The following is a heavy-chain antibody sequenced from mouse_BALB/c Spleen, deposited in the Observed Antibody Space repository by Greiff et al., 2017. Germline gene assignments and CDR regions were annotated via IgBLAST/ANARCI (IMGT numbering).Heavy chain of an antibody. V-gene: IGHV5-12-1*01. D-gene: IGHD3-3*01. J-gene: IGHJ4*01. CDR1: GFAFSSYD. Sequence: EVQVVESGGGLVKPGGSLKLSCAASGFAFSSYDMSWVRQTPEKRLEWVAYISSGGGSTYYPDTVKGRFTISRDNAKNTLYLQMSSLKSEDTAMYYCARRELGQGAMDYWGQGTSVTVSS. CDR2: ISSGGGST. CDR3: ARRELGQGAMDY.